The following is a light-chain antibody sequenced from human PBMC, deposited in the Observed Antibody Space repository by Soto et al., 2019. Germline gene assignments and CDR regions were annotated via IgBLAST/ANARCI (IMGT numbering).Light chain of an antibody. CDR2: EGS. CDR3: QQRSNWWT. V-gene: IGKV3-11*01. Sequence: DIVLTQSPATLSLSPGQTATLSCRASQSVSSYLAWYQQKAGQAPRLLIYEGSNRATGIPARFSGSGSGTDFTLTISSLEPEDFAVYYCQQRSNWWTFGQGTKVDIK. J-gene: IGKJ1*01. CDR1: QSVSSY.